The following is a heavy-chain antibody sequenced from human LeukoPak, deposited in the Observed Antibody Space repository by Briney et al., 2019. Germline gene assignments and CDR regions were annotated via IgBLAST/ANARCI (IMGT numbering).Heavy chain of an antibody. J-gene: IGHJ4*02. V-gene: IGHV3-53*01. Sequence: GGSLRLSCAASGFTVSSNYMNWVRQAPGKGLEWVSVIYSGGTTYYADSVKGRFTISRDNSKNTLYLQMNSLRAEDTAVYYCARAGSGYGSGSYYKYFDQWGQGTLVTVSS. CDR3: ARAGSGYGSGSYYKYFDQ. CDR1: GFTVSSNY. D-gene: IGHD3-10*01. CDR2: IYSGGTT.